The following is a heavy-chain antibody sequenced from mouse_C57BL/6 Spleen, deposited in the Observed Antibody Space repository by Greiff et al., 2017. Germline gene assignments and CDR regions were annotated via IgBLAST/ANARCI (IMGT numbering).Heavy chain of an antibody. CDR2: IRSKSNNYAT. CDR3: VRAYSNYYFDY. Sequence: EVHLVESGGGLVQPKGSLKLSCAASGFSFNTYAMNWVRQAPGKGLEWVARIRSKSNNYATYYADSVKDRFTISRDDSESMLYLQMNNLKTEDTAMYYCVRAYSNYYFDYWGQGTTLTVSS. J-gene: IGHJ2*01. V-gene: IGHV10-1*01. CDR1: GFSFNTYA. D-gene: IGHD2-5*01.